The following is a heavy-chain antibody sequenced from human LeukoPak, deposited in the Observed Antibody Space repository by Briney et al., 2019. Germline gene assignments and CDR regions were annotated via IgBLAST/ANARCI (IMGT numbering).Heavy chain of an antibody. Sequence: PGGSLRLSCAASGFTFSSYGMHWVRQAPGKGLEWVAVIWYDGSNKYYADSVKGRFTISRDNSKNTLYLQMNSLRAEDTAIYYCAKVGSTSGWYWFDPWGQGTLVTVSS. D-gene: IGHD6-19*01. CDR2: IWYDGSNK. J-gene: IGHJ5*02. V-gene: IGHV3-30*02. CDR3: AKVGSTSGWYWFDP. CDR1: GFTFSSYG.